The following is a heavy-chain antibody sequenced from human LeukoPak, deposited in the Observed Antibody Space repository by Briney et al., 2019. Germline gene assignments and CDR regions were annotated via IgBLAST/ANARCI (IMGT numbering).Heavy chain of an antibody. V-gene: IGHV3-48*04. J-gene: IGHJ4*02. CDR2: ISGNGNTI. CDR1: GFTFTNYW. CDR3: ARGSLVHYYGSGSYRIRAGFDS. Sequence: GGSLRLSCAASGFTFTNYWMNWVRQAPGKGLEWLSYISGNGNTIYYADSVKGRFTISRDNAKNSLYLQMNSLRAEDTAVYYCARGSLVHYYGSGSYRIRAGFDSWGQGTLVTVSS. D-gene: IGHD3-10*01.